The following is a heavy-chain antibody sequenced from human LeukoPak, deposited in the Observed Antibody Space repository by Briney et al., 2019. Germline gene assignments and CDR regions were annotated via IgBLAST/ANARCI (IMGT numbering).Heavy chain of an antibody. Sequence: GESLKISCKGSGYNFTSYWIGWVRQMPGKGLEWLGIIYPGDSDTRYSPSFQGQVTISADKSISTAYLQWSSLKASDTAMYYCASTNLLGYCSSTSCDFDYWGQGTLVTVSS. CDR1: GYNFTSYW. J-gene: IGHJ4*02. V-gene: IGHV5-51*01. CDR3: ASTNLLGYCSSTSCDFDY. D-gene: IGHD2-2*01. CDR2: IYPGDSDT.